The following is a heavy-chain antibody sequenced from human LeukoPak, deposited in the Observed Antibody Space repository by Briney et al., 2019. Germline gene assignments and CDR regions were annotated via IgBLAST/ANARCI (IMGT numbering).Heavy chain of an antibody. CDR2: SSAYNGRT. J-gene: IGHJ1*01. CDR3: ARGLLTFGGVIGGPQALEYFQH. Sequence: ASVKVSCMASGYTFTNYGISWVRQAPGQGLEWMGWSSAYNGRTNYAQKFQGRVTMTTDTSTSTAYMELRSLTSDDTAMYYCARGLLTFGGVIGGPQALEYFQHWGQGTLVTVSS. V-gene: IGHV1-18*01. D-gene: IGHD3-16*02. CDR1: GYTFTNYG.